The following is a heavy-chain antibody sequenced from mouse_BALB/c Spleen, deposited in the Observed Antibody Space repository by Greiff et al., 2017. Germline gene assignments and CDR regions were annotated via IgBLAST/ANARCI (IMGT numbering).Heavy chain of an antibody. D-gene: IGHD1-2*01. CDR1: GYTFTSYV. CDR2: INPYNDGT. Sequence: EVQLQESGPELVKPGASVKMSCKASGYTFTSYVMHWVKQKPGQGLEWIGYINPYNDGTKYNEKFKGKATLTSDKSSSTAYMELSSLTSEDSAVYYCAREGLHYYGYTWYFDVWGAGTTVTVSS. CDR3: AREGLHYYGYTWYFDV. V-gene: IGHV1-14*01. J-gene: IGHJ1*01.